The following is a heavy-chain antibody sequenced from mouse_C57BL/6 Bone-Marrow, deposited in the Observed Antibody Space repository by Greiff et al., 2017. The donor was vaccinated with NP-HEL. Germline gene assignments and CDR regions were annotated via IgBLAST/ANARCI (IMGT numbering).Heavy chain of an antibody. V-gene: IGHV14-4*01. J-gene: IGHJ2*01. CDR3: TTYYGSSVYLDY. D-gene: IGHD1-1*01. CDR2: IDPENGDT. CDR1: GFNIKDDY. Sequence: EVQLQQSGAELVRPGASVKLSCTASGFNIKDDYMHWVKQRPEQGLEWIGWIDPENGDTEYASKFQGKATITADTSSNTAYLQLSSLTSEDTAVYYCTTYYGSSVYLDYWGQGTTLTVSS.